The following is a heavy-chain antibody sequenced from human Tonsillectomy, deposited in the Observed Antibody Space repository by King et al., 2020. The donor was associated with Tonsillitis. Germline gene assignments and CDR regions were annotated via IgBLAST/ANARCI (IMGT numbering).Heavy chain of an antibody. D-gene: IGHD3-22*01. CDR3: ARYDSSGFYYGLRY. Sequence: VQLVESGGGLVQPGGSLRLSCAASGFTFSSDEMNWVRQAPGKGLEWVSYISSSGDTIYYADSVKGRFTIPRDNAKKSLYLQMNSLRAEDTAVYYCARYDSSGFYYGLRYWGQGTLGTVSS. J-gene: IGHJ4*02. CDR1: GFTFSSDE. V-gene: IGHV3-48*03. CDR2: ISSSGDTI.